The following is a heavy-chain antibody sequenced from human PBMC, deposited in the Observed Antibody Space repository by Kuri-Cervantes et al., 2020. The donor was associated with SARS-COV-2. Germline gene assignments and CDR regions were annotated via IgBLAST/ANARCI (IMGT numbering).Heavy chain of an antibody. CDR3: AREPTINWSDIGNSLDV. CDR2: ISYDGSNK. CDR1: GLTFSSYA. D-gene: IGHD1-20*01. Sequence: SLPLSCAASGLTFSSYAMHWVRQAPGKGLEWVAVISYDGSNKYYADSVKGRFTISRDNSKNTLYLQMNSLRAEDTAVYYCAREPTINWSDIGNSLDVWGKGTAVTVSS. V-gene: IGHV3-30*04. J-gene: IGHJ6*04.